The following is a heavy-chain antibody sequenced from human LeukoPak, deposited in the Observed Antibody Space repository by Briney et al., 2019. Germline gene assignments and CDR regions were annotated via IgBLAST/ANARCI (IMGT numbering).Heavy chain of an antibody. CDR2: IKQDGSET. CDR3: AKDPPWIAAAGTGDDY. Sequence: TGGSLRLSCATSGFIFSNYWMSWVRQAPGKGLEWVANIKQDGSETYYVDSVKGRFTISRDDAKNTLYLQMNSLRAEDTAVYYCAKDPPWIAAAGTGDDYWGQGTLVTVSS. D-gene: IGHD6-13*01. J-gene: IGHJ4*02. CDR1: GFIFSNYW. V-gene: IGHV3-7*01.